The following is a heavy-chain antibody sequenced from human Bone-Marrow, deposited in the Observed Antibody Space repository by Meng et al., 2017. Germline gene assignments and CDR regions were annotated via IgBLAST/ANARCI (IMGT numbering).Heavy chain of an antibody. CDR2: ISSSSSYI. J-gene: IGHJ6*01. Sequence: GGSLRLSCAASGFTFSSYAMHWVRQAPGKGLEWVSSISSSSSYIYYADSVKGRFTISRDNAKNSLYLQMNSLRAKDTAVYYCARDRRCSGGSCYPGYYYGMDVWGQGNTV. CDR3: ARDRRCSGGSCYPGYYYGMDV. CDR1: GFTFSSYA. V-gene: IGHV3-21*01. D-gene: IGHD2-15*01.